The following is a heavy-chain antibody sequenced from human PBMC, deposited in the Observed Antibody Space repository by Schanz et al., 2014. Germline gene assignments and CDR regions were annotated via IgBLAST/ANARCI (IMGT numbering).Heavy chain of an antibody. D-gene: IGHD1-26*01. J-gene: IGHJ4*02. Sequence: EVQLVESEGGLVQPGGSLRLSCEGSGFSFSDYGMGWVRQAPGKGLEWVANIKKDGSENYYEGSVKGRFIITRDNTKSSQYSKMNMLIEEDTAIYYCVSNYHGEWEKCGGTPPSHYDNWGQGTLVTVSS. CDR2: IKKDGSEN. V-gene: IGHV3-7*01. CDR3: VSNYHGEWEKCGGTPPSHYDN. CDR1: GFSFSDYG.